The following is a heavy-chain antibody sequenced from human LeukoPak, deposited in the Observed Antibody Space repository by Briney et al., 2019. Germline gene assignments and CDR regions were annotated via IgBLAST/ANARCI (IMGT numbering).Heavy chain of an antibody. J-gene: IGHJ4*02. V-gene: IGHV3-13*01. CDR3: ARAVAAARGVNYFDY. CDR2: IGTTGDT. D-gene: IGHD3-10*01. CDR1: GFTFSNYD. Sequence: AGGSLRLSCAASGFTFSNYDMHWVRQVTGKYLEWVSAIGTTGDTYYPGSVKGRFTISRENAKNSLYLQMNSLRAGDTAVYYCARAVAAARGVNYFDYWGRGTLVTVSS.